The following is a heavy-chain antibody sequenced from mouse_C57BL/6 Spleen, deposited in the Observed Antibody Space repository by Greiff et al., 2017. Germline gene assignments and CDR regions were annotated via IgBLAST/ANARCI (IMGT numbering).Heavy chain of an antibody. Sequence: VQLQQSGAELVKPGASVKISCKASGYTFTDYYINWVKQRPGQGLEWIGKIGPGSGSTYYTEKFKGKATLTADKSSSTAYMQLSSLTSEDSAVYFCARPVVAYYYAMGYWGQGASVTVSS. CDR1: GYTFTDYY. J-gene: IGHJ4*01. CDR3: ARPVVAYYYAMGY. V-gene: IGHV1-77*01. CDR2: IGPGSGST. D-gene: IGHD1-1*01.